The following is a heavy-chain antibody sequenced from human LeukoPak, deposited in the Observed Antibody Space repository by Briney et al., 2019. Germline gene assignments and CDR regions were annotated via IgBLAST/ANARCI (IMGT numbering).Heavy chain of an antibody. D-gene: IGHD2-15*01. V-gene: IGHV3-43*02. CDR2: ISGDGGST. J-gene: IGHJ5*02. Sequence: GGSLRLSCAASGFTFDDYAMHWVRQAPGKGLEWVSLISGDGGSTYYADSVKGRFTISRDNAKNSVYLLMNSLRAEDTAVYYRARRGTTYCTVDSCHPNWFDPWGQGTLVTVSS. CDR1: GFTFDDYA. CDR3: ARRGTTYCTVDSCHPNWFDP.